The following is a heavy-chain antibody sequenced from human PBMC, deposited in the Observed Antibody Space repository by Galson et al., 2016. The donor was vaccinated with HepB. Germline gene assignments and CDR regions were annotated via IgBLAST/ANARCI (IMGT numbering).Heavy chain of an antibody. J-gene: IGHJ4*02. CDR3: ARGQGGYDPFDY. V-gene: IGHV1-69*13. Sequence: QSGAEVKEPGTSVKVSCKASGVTFSSYVISWVRQAPGQGLEWMGGIIPAFGTAHYAQKFQGRVTITADESTTTAYLELSSLRSEDTAVYCCARGQGGYDPFDYWGQGTLVTVSS. D-gene: IGHD5-12*01. CDR1: GVTFSSYV. CDR2: IIPAFGTA.